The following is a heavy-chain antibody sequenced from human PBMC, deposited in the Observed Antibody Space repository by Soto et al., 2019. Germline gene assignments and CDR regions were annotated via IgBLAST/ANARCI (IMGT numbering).Heavy chain of an antibody. J-gene: IGHJ5*02. CDR1: GYTFTSYG. CDR3: ARDRIYGSGSYFPDGWFDP. V-gene: IGHV1-18*01. D-gene: IGHD3-10*01. Sequence: ASVKVSCKASGYTFTSYGISWVRQAPGQGLEWMGWISAYNGNTKYAQKLQGRVTMTTDTSTSTAYMELRSLRSDDTAVYYCARDRIYGSGSYFPDGWFDPWGQGTLVTVSS. CDR2: ISAYNGNT.